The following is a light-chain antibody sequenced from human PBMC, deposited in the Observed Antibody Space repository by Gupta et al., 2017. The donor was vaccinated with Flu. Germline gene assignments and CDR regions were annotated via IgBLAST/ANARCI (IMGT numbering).Light chain of an antibody. CDR1: QSISSY. V-gene: IGKV1-39*01. CDR3: QQSYSTLLT. CDR2: AAS. J-gene: IGKJ5*01. Sequence: DIQMAQSPSSLSASVGDRVTITCRASQSISSYLNWYQQKPGKVPKLLIYAASSLQSGVPSKFSGSGSGTEFTLTISSLQPEDFATYYCQQSYSTLLTFGQGTRLEIK.